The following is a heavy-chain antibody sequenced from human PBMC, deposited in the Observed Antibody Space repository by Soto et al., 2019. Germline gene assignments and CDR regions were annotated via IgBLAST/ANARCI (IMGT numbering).Heavy chain of an antibody. Sequence: PGEALKISWEASGYSFSNYWIGWVRQMPGRGLELMGLFYPGDSDTRYRPSFEGQVTISADRSITTAYLQWTSLRASERAMYYCARGGYSHASFYFDXWGRGTLVTVSX. D-gene: IGHD5-12*01. CDR1: GYSFSNYW. CDR2: FYPGDSDT. J-gene: IGHJ4*02. V-gene: IGHV5-51*01. CDR3: ARGGYSHASFYFDX.